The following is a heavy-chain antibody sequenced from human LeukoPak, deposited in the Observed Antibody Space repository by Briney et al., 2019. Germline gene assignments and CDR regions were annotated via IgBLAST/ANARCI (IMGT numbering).Heavy chain of an antibody. CDR1: GYTFTGYY. CDR2: INPSGGST. V-gene: IGHV1-46*01. D-gene: IGHD3-22*01. Sequence: ASVKVSCKASGYTFTGYYMHWVRQAPGQGLEWMGIINPSGGSTSYAQKFQGRVTMTRDMSTSTVYMELSSLRSEDTAVYYCARDHYYDRSGYSDAFDIWGQGTMVTVSS. CDR3: ARDHYYDRSGYSDAFDI. J-gene: IGHJ3*02.